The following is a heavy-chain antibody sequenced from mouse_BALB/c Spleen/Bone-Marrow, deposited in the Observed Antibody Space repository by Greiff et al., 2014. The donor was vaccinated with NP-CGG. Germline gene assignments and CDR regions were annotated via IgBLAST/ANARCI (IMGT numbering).Heavy chain of an antibody. J-gene: IGHJ4*01. CDR1: GYTFTSYY. V-gene: IGHV1S81*02. Sequence: VKLQESGAELVKPGASVKLSCKASGYTFTSYYMYWVKQRPGQGLEWFGEINPSNGGTNFNEKFKNKATLTVDKSSSTAYMQLSSLTSEDSAVYYCSRGRRDALDYWGQETSVTVSS. CDR2: INPSNGGT. CDR3: SRGRRDALDY.